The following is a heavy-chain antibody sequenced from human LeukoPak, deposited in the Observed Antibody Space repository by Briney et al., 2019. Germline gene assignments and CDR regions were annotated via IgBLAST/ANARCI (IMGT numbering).Heavy chain of an antibody. D-gene: IGHD5-24*01. Sequence: GGSLRLSCAASGFTFSSYAMSWVRQAPGKGLEWVSAISGSGGSTYYADSVKGRFTISRDNSKNTLYLQMNSLRAEDTAVYYCAKFLGLGRRDGIGSEYYYGMDVWGQGTTVTVSS. CDR3: AKFLGLGRRDGIGSEYYYGMDV. V-gene: IGHV3-23*01. J-gene: IGHJ6*02. CDR1: GFTFSSYA. CDR2: ISGSGGST.